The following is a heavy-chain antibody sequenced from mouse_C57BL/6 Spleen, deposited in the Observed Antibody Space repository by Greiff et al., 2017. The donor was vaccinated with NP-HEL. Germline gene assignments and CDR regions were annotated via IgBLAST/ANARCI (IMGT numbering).Heavy chain of an antibody. D-gene: IGHD3-2*02. J-gene: IGHJ4*01. CDR2: IYPRDGST. CDR3: ARTAQAYYYAMDY. V-gene: IGHV1-85*01. CDR1: GYTFTSYD. Sequence: QVQLQQSGPELVKPGASVKLSCKASGYTFTSYDINWVKQRPGQGLEWIGWIYPRDGSTKYNEKFKGKATLTVDTSSSAAYMELHSLTSEDSAVYFCARTAQAYYYAMDYWGQGTSVTVAS.